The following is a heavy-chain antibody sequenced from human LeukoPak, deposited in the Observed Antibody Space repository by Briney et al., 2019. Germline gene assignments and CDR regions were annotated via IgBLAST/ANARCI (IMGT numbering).Heavy chain of an antibody. CDR3: ARDMPDSGSYPPRMVY. J-gene: IGHJ4*02. CDR2: ISSSSSYI. Sequence: GGSLRLSCAASGFTFSSYSMNWVRQAPGKGLEWVSSISSSSSYIYYADSVKGRFTISRDNAKNSLYLQMNSLRAEDTAVYYCARDMPDSGSYPPRMVYWGQGTLVTVSS. CDR1: GFTFSSYS. V-gene: IGHV3-21*01. D-gene: IGHD1-26*01.